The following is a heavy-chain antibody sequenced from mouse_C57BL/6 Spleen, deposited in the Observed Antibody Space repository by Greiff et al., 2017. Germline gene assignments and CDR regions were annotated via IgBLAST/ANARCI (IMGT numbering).Heavy chain of an antibody. D-gene: IGHD5-1-1*01. CDR2: ISSGSSPI. CDR1: GFTFSDYG. J-gene: IGHJ4*01. CDR3: ARRIPGNYAMDY. Sequence: VQLKESGGGLVKPGGSLKLSCAASGFTFSDYGMHWVRQAPETGLEWVAYISSGSSPIYYADTVKGRFTISRDNAKNTLFLQMTSLRSEDTAMYYCARRIPGNYAMDYWGQGTSVTVSS. V-gene: IGHV5-17*01.